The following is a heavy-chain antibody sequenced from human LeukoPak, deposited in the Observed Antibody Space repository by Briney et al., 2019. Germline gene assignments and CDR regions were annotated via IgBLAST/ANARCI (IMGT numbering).Heavy chain of an antibody. Sequence: GGSLRLSCAASGFTFSSYNMNWVRQAPGKGLMWVSQISTDGSQTFYADSVKGRFTISRDNAKNTLFLQMDSLRPEDTAVYYCVRSLRSADFWGQGTLVTVSS. CDR1: GFTFSSYN. V-gene: IGHV3-74*01. CDR3: VRSLRSADF. J-gene: IGHJ4*02. CDR2: ISTDGSQT.